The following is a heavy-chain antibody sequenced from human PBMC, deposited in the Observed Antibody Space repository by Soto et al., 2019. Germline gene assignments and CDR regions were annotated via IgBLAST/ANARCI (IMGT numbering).Heavy chain of an antibody. J-gene: IGHJ6*02. CDR2: ISYDGSNK. Sequence: PGGSLRLSCAASGFTFSSYAMHWVRQAPGKGLEWVAVISYDGSNKYYADSVKGRFTISRDNSKNTLYLQMNSLRAEDTAVYYCARDQGYDFWSGYPYYYYGMDVWGQGTTVTVSS. CDR3: ARDQGYDFWSGYPYYYYGMDV. D-gene: IGHD3-3*01. CDR1: GFTFSSYA. V-gene: IGHV3-30-3*01.